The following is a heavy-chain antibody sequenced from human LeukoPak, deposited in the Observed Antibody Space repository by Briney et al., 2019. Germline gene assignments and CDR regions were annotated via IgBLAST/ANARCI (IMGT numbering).Heavy chain of an antibody. Sequence: SETLSLTCTVSGGSISSYYWSWIRQPPGKGLEWIGSMYYSGSTNYKPSLKSRVTISVDTSKNQFSLKLSSVTAADTAVYYCARSMVGATRFDYWGQGTLVTVSS. V-gene: IGHV4-59*01. CDR3: ARSMVGATRFDY. D-gene: IGHD1-26*01. J-gene: IGHJ4*02. CDR2: MYYSGST. CDR1: GGSISSYY.